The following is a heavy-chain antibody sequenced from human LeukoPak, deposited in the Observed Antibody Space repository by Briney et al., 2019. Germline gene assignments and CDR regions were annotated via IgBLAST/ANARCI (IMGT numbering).Heavy chain of an antibody. CDR2: INHSGST. CDR1: GGSFSGYY. Sequence: SETLSLTCAVYGGSFSGYYWSWIRQLPGKGLEWIGEINHSGSTNYNPSLKSRVTISVDTSKNQFSLKLSSVTAADTAVYYCARDREDYWGQGTLVTVSS. CDR3: ARDREDY. V-gene: IGHV4-34*01. J-gene: IGHJ4*02. D-gene: IGHD5-24*01.